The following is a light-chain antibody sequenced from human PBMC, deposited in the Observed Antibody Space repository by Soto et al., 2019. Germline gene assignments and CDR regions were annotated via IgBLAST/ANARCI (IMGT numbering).Light chain of an antibody. Sequence: AIRMTQSPSSFSASAGDRVTITCRASQGISSYLAWYKQKPGKETKLLIYAAATLQRAHLSSFSGSRSGTAFTLTISRLQSEELATYFCQQYFSYTCTCGRGTKLEI. J-gene: IGKJ2*02. V-gene: IGKV1-8*01. CDR3: QQYFSYTCT. CDR1: QGISSY. CDR2: AAA.